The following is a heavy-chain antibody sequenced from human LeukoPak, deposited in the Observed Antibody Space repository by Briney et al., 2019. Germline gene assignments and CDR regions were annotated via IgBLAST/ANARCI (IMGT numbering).Heavy chain of an antibody. Sequence: ASVKVSCKASGYTFTGYYMHWVRQAPGQGLEWMGWISAYNGNTNYAQKLQGRVTMTTDTSTSTAYMELRSLRSDDTAVYYCARDVLLTNDYWGQGTLVTVSS. V-gene: IGHV1-18*04. CDR3: ARDVLLTNDY. D-gene: IGHD3-10*01. J-gene: IGHJ4*02. CDR1: GYTFTGYY. CDR2: ISAYNGNT.